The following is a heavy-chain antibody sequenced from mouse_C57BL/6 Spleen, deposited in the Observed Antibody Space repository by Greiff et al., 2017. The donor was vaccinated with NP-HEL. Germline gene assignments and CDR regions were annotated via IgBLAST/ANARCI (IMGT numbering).Heavy chain of an antibody. Sequence: EVQLVESGGGLVKPGGSLKLSCAASGFTFSSYAMSWVRQTPEKRLEWVATISDGGSYTYYPDNVKGRFTISRDNAKNNLYLQMSHLKSEETAMYDCARGEGYRAWFAYWGQGTLVTVSA. CDR2: ISDGGSYT. D-gene: IGHD2-2*01. V-gene: IGHV5-4*01. J-gene: IGHJ3*01. CDR3: ARGEGYRAWFAY. CDR1: GFTFSSYA.